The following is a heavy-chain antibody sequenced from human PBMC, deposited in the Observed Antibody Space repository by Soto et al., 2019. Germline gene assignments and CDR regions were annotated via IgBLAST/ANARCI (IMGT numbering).Heavy chain of an antibody. Sequence: QVQLVESGGGVVQPGRSLRLSCAASGFTFSSYGMHWVRQAPGKGLEWVAVISYDGSNKYYADSVKGRFTISRDNSKNTLYLQMNSLRAEDTAVYYCAKDHYYDSSGYTTYYGMDVWGQGPTVTVSS. V-gene: IGHV3-30*18. CDR2: ISYDGSNK. CDR3: AKDHYYDSSGYTTYYGMDV. CDR1: GFTFSSYG. D-gene: IGHD3-22*01. J-gene: IGHJ6*02.